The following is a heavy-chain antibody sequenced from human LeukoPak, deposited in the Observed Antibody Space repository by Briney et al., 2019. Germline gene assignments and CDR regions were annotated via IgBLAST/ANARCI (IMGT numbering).Heavy chain of an antibody. Sequence: GGSLRLSCAASGFTFNTYTMNWVRQAPGKGLEWVSYISGSSGIIDYADSVRGRFTISRDNAKNTLYLQMNSLRAEDTAVYYCARVDFWSGYRNTTLDVWGQGTTVTVSS. V-gene: IGHV3-48*01. CDR3: ARVDFWSGYRNTTLDV. CDR1: GFTFNTYT. D-gene: IGHD3-3*01. CDR2: ISGSSGII. J-gene: IGHJ6*02.